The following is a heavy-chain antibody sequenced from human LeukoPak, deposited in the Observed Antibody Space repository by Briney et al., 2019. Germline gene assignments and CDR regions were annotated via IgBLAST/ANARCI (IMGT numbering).Heavy chain of an antibody. Sequence: ASVKVSCTASGYTFTSYAMHWARQAPGQRLEWMGWINAGNGNTKYSQKFQGRVTITRDTSASTAYMELSSLRSEDTAVYYCASYSSGWSEGYYYYYGMDVWGQGTTVTVSS. CDR2: INAGNGNT. CDR3: ASYSSGWSEGYYYYYGMDV. D-gene: IGHD6-19*01. V-gene: IGHV1-3*01. J-gene: IGHJ6*02. CDR1: GYTFTSYA.